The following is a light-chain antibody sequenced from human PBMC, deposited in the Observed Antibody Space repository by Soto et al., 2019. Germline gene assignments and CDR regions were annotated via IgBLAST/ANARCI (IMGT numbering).Light chain of an antibody. CDR3: QQYKNWPPIT. V-gene: IGKV3-15*01. Sequence: EIVMTQSPATLSVSPGERATLSCRASQSVGTHLAWYQQKPGQAPRLLIYGASNRATGIPARFSGSGSGTEFALTISSLQSEDFTLYYCQQYKNWPPITFGQGTRLEIK. CDR2: GAS. J-gene: IGKJ5*01. CDR1: QSVGTH.